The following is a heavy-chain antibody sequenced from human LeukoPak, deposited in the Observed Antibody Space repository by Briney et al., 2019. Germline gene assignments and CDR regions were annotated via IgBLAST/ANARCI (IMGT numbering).Heavy chain of an antibody. CDR2: IWYDGSNK. D-gene: IGHD2-2*01. Sequence: GGSLRLSCAASGFTFSGYGMHWVRQAPGKGLEWVAVIWYDGSNKYYADSVKGRFTISRDNSKNTLYLQMNSLRAEDTAVYYCAKDLPPFLVVVPAAIDYWGQGTLVTVSS. CDR1: GFTFSGYG. V-gene: IGHV3-33*06. CDR3: AKDLPPFLVVVPAAIDY. J-gene: IGHJ4*02.